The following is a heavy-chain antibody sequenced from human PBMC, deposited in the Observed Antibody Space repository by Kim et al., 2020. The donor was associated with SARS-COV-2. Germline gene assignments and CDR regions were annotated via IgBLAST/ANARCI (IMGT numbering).Heavy chain of an antibody. Sequence: SETLSLTCTVSGGSISSGDYYWSWIRQPPGKGLEWIGYIYYSGSTYYNPSLKSRVTISVDTSKNQFSLKLSSVTAADTAVYYCARAIEYPFWSGFANWFDPWGQGTLVTVSS. V-gene: IGHV4-30-4*01. CDR2: IYYSGST. CDR1: GGSISSGDYY. J-gene: IGHJ5*02. CDR3: ARAIEYPFWSGFANWFDP. D-gene: IGHD3-3*01.